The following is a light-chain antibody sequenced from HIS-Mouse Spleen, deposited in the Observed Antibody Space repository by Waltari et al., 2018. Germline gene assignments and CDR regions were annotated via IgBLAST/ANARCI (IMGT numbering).Light chain of an antibody. CDR1: SSDVGGYNY. V-gene: IGLV2-23*01. CDR2: EGS. CDR3: CSYAGSSTVV. Sequence: QSALTQPPSASGSPGQSVTISCTGTSSDVGGYNYVPWYQQHPGKAPKLMIYEGSKRPSGVSNRFSGSKSGNTASLTISGLQAEDEADYYCCSYAGSSTVVFGGGTKLTVL. J-gene: IGLJ2*01.